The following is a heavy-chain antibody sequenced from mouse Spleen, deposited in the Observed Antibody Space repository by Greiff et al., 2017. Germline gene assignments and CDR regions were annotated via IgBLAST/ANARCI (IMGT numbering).Heavy chain of an antibody. CDR3: ARQELVTGSYYFDY. J-gene: IGHJ2*01. CDR1: GFTFSDYG. CDR2: ISNLAYSI. Sequence: EVQRVESGGGLVKPGGSLKLSCAASGFTFSDYGMAWVRQAPGKGPEWVAFISNLAYSIYYADTVTGRFTISRENAKNTLYLEMSSLRSEDTAMYYCARQELVTGSYYFDYWGQGTTLTVSS. D-gene: IGHD2-13*01. V-gene: IGHV5-15*01.